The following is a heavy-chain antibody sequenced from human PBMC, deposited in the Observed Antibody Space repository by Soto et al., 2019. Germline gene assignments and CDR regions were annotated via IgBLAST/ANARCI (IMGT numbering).Heavy chain of an antibody. CDR2: INPSGGST. CDR1: GYTFTSYY. V-gene: IGHV1-46*03. D-gene: IGHD5-12*01. CDR3: ARDWIVATDDTQYYYYMDV. J-gene: IGHJ6*03. Sequence: GASVKVSCKASGYTFTSYYMHWVRQAPGQGLEWMGIINPSGGSTSYAQKFQGRVTMTRDTSTSTVYMELSSLRSEDTAVYYCARDWIVATDDTQYYYYMDVWGKGTTVTVSS.